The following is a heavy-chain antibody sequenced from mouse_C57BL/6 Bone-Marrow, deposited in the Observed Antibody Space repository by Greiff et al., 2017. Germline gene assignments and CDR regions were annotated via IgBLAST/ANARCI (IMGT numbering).Heavy chain of an antibody. CDR1: GYTFTSYW. V-gene: IGHV1-50*01. CDR2: IDPSDSYT. CDR3: ARDSYDYDGDYYAMDY. D-gene: IGHD2-4*01. Sequence: QVQLKQPGAELVKPGASVKLSCKASGYTFTSYWMQWVKQRPGQGLEWIGEIDPSDSYTNYNQKFKGKATLTVDTSSSTAYMQHSSLTSEDSAVYYGARDSYDYDGDYYAMDYWGQGTSVTVSS. J-gene: IGHJ4*01.